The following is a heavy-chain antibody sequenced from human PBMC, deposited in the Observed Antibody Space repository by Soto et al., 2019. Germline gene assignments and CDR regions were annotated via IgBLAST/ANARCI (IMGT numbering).Heavy chain of an antibody. V-gene: IGHV3-7*03. J-gene: IGHJ4*02. D-gene: IGHD4-17*01. Sequence: EVQLVESGGGLVQPGGSLRLSCAASGFTFSNFWMSWVRQAPGKGLEWVASIKQDGSDKYYVDSVKGRFIISRDNAKNLLSLQMNSLRAEDTAVYYCTTNTVTKVDDYWGQGTLVTVSS. CDR1: GFTFSNFW. CDR3: TTNTVTKVDDY. CDR2: IKQDGSDK.